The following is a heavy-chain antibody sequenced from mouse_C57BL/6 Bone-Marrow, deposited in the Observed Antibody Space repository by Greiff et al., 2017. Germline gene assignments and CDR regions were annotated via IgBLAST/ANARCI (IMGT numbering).Heavy chain of an antibody. CDR2: IYPGSGNT. D-gene: IGHD1-1*01. Sequence: QVQLQQPGAELVRPGASVKLSCKASGYTFTDYYINWVKQRPGQGLEWIARIYPGSGNTYYNEKFKGKATLTAEKSSSTAYMQLSSLTSEDSAVYFCARSPYYYGSSHFDYWGQGTTLTVSS. CDR3: ARSPYYYGSSHFDY. V-gene: IGHV1-76*01. J-gene: IGHJ2*01. CDR1: GYTFTDYY.